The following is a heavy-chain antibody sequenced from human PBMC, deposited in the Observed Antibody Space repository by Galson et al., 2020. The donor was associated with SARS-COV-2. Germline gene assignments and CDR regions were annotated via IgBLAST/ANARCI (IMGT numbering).Heavy chain of an antibody. Sequence: TGGSLRLSCAASGFTFSSYGMHWVRQAPGKGLEWVAVISYDGSNKYYPDSVKGRFTISRDNSKNTLYLQMNSLRAEDTAVYYCGKMYYYDSSGYYYEDDDAFDIWGQGTMVTVSS. J-gene: IGHJ3*02. V-gene: IGHV3-30*18. CDR2: ISYDGSNK. D-gene: IGHD3-22*01. CDR3: GKMYYYDSSGYYYEDDDAFDI. CDR1: GFTFSSYG.